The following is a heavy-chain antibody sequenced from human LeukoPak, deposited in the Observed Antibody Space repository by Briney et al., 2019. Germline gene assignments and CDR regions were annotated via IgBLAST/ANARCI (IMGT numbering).Heavy chain of an antibody. V-gene: IGHV4-39*07. CDR2: IYYSGST. D-gene: IGHD3-16*01. Sequence: PSETLSLTCTVSGGSISSSSYYWGWIRQPPGKGLEWIGSIYYSGSTYYNPSLKSRVTLSVDTSKNQFSLKLSSVTAADTAVYYCASQRGDLPLWGQRTMVTVSS. CDR1: GGSISSSSYY. J-gene: IGHJ3*01. CDR3: ASQRGDLPL.